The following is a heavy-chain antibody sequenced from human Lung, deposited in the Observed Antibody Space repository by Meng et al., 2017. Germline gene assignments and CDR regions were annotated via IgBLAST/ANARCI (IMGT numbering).Heavy chain of an antibody. J-gene: IGHJ4*02. CDR2: TYYRSKGYN. D-gene: IGHD6-19*01. CDR1: AVSVSSNSAA. V-gene: IGHV6-1*01. CDR3: ARSQQWLDS. Sequence: LRLSARGLGKPPRTCSLPCAIAAVSVSSNSAAWNWIRQSPSRGLGWLGRTYYRSKGYNGYAVSVRSRITINPDTSKNQFSLQLNSVTPEDTDVYYCARSQQWLDSWGQGTLVTVSS.